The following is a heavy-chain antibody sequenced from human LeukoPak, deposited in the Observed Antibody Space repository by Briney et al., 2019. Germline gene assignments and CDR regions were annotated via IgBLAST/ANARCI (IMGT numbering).Heavy chain of an antibody. J-gene: IGHJ4*02. D-gene: IGHD3-22*01. Sequence: ASVKVSCKASGYTFTSYGISWVRQAPGQGLEWMGWISAYNGNTNYAQKLQGRVTMTTDTSTSTAYMELRSLRSDDTAVYYCAREYDSSGHYYDVDYWGQGTLVTVSS. CDR2: ISAYNGNT. V-gene: IGHV1-18*01. CDR1: GYTFTSYG. CDR3: AREYDSSGHYYDVDY.